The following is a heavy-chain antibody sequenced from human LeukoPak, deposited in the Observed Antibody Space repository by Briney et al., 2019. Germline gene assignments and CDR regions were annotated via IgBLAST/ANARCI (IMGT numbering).Heavy chain of an antibody. J-gene: IGHJ4*02. CDR3: PRRPSSGNDYFDS. CDR1: GGFISISSYY. Sequence: SETLSLTCAVSGGFISISSYYWGSIRQPRGEGGEWNGSIYYSGSPYYNASLKSRVTISVDTSKNQFSLQLSSVTAAHTAVYYCPRRPSSGNDYFDSWGQGTLVTVSS. CDR2: IYYSGSP. V-gene: IGHV4-39*01. D-gene: IGHD5-12*01.